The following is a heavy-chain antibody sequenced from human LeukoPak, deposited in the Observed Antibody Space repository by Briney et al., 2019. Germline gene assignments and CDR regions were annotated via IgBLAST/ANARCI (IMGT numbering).Heavy chain of an antibody. D-gene: IGHD4-23*01. CDR1: GGSISSYY. CDR3: ATLAVVTPGRGWFDP. Sequence: AETLSLTCTVSGGSISSYYWSWIRQPPGKGLEWIGYIYYSGSTNYNPSLKSRVTISVDTSKNQFSLKLSSVTAADTAVYYCATLAVVTPGRGWFDPWGQGTLVTVSS. J-gene: IGHJ5*02. V-gene: IGHV4-59*01. CDR2: IYYSGST.